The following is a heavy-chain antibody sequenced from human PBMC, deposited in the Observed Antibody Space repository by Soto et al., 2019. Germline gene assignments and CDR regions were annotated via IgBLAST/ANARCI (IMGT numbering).Heavy chain of an antibody. J-gene: IGHJ5*02. V-gene: IGHV1-46*01. CDR1: GYTFTSYY. D-gene: IGHD6-6*01. CDR3: ARDQGKAALRWQNWFDT. CDR2: INPSGGST. Sequence: QVQLVQSGAEVKKPGASVKVSCKASGYTFTSYYMHWVRQAPGQGLEWMGIINPSGGSTSYAQKFPGRVTMTRDTSTRTVYMELSSLRSEDTAVYYCARDQGKAALRWQNWFDTWGQGTLVTVSS.